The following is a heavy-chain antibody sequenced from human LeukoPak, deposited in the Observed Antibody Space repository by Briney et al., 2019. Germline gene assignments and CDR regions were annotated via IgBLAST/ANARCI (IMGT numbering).Heavy chain of an antibody. J-gene: IGHJ4*02. CDR1: GGSISSYY. CDR2: IYHSGSA. D-gene: IGHD3-22*01. CDR3: ASGGYWFDY. Sequence: SETLSLTCTVSGGSISSYYWSWIRQPPGKGLEWIGYIYHSGSAYYNPSLKSRVTISVDRSKNQFSLKLSSVTAADTAVYYCASGGYWFDYWGQGTLVTVSS. V-gene: IGHV4-59*12.